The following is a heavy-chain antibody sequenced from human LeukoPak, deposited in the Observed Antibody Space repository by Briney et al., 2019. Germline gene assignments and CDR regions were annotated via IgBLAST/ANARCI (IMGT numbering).Heavy chain of an antibody. CDR2: IYSGGST. CDR1: GFTVSSNY. J-gene: IGHJ4*02. CDR3: ASLLGATGFDY. D-gene: IGHD1-26*01. V-gene: IGHV3-53*01. Sequence: PGGSLRLSCAASGFTVSSNYMSRVRQAPGKGLEWVSVIYSGGSTYYADSVKGRFTISRDNSKNTLYLQMNSLRAEDTAVYYCASLLGATGFDYWGQGTLVTVSS.